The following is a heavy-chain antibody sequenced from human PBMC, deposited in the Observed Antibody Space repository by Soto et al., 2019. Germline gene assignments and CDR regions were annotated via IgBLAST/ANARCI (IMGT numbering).Heavy chain of an antibody. J-gene: IGHJ6*02. D-gene: IGHD6-19*01. CDR1: GYSFTSYW. CDR3: ARRGKYSSGWSDYYYYGMDV. Sequence: GESLKISCKGSGYSFTSYWIGWVRQMPGKGLEWMGIIYPGDSDTRYSPSFQGQVTISADKSISTAYLQWSSLKASDTAMYYCARRGKYSSGWSDYYYYGMDVWGQGTTVTVSS. CDR2: IYPGDSDT. V-gene: IGHV5-51*01.